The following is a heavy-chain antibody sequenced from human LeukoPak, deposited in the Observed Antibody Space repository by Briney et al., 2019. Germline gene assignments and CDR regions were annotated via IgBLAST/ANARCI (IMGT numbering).Heavy chain of an antibody. D-gene: IGHD2-21*01. V-gene: IGHV1-18*01. CDR3: ARRGETYYYFDY. J-gene: IGHJ4*02. Sequence: ASVKVSCKASGYTFTAYGLSWVRQAPGQGPEWMGWISTYNDDTDYAQKLQGRVSMTTDTSTSTAYMELTSLTSDDTAVYYCARRGETYYYFDYWGQGTLVTVSS. CDR1: GYTFTAYG. CDR2: ISTYNDDT.